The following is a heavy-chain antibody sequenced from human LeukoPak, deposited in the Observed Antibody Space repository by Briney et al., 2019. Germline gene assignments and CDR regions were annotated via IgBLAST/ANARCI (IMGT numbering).Heavy chain of an antibody. V-gene: IGHV1-69*05. J-gene: IGHJ4*02. CDR2: IIPIFGTA. CDR3: ARFLWFGELHFDY. D-gene: IGHD3-10*01. Sequence: SVKVSCKASGGTFSSYAISWVRQAPGQGLEWMGGIIPIFGTANYAQKFQGRVTMTRDTSISTAYMELSRLRSDDTAVYYCARFLWFGELHFDYWGQGTLVTVSS. CDR1: GGTFSSYA.